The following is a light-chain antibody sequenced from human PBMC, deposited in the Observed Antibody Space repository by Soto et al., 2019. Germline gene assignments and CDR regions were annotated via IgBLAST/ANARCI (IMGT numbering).Light chain of an antibody. CDR3: ISYTTSSTVV. CDR1: SSDVGAYNY. Sequence: SAPTQPASVSGSPGQSITISCTGTSSDVGAYNYVSWYQQYPGKAPKIIIYDVSYRPSGVSNRFSASKSGNTASLTISGLQAEDEAVYYCISYTTSSTVVFGGGTKLTVL. V-gene: IGLV2-14*01. J-gene: IGLJ2*01. CDR2: DVS.